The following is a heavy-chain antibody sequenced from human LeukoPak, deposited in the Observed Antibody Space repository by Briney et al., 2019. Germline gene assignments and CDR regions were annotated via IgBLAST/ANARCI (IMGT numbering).Heavy chain of an antibody. Sequence: GGSLRLSCAASGFTFSSYAMSWVRQAPGKGLEWDSAISGSGGSTYYADSVKGRFTISRDNSKNTLYLQMNSLRAEDTAVYYCAKGPFYDFWSGRNWFDPWGQGTLVTVSS. V-gene: IGHV3-23*01. J-gene: IGHJ5*02. CDR1: GFTFSSYA. CDR2: ISGSGGST. CDR3: AKGPFYDFWSGRNWFDP. D-gene: IGHD3-3*01.